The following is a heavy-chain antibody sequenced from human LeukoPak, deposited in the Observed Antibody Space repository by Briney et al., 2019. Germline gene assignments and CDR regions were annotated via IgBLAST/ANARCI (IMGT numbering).Heavy chain of an antibody. CDR1: GYTFTSYG. Sequence: ASVKVSCKASGYTFTSYGISWVRQAPGQGLEWMGWISAYNGNTNYAQKLQGRVTMTTDTSTSTAYMELRSLRSDDTAVYYCSRARYYDLWSGYYYYYYYYSMDVWGKGTTDTVSS. CDR2: ISAYNGNT. CDR3: SRARYYDLWSGYYYYYYYYSMDV. D-gene: IGHD3-3*01. J-gene: IGHJ6*03. V-gene: IGHV1-18*01.